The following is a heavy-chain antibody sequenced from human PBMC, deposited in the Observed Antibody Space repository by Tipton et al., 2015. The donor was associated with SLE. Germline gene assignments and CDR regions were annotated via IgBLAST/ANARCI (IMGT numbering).Heavy chain of an antibody. Sequence: TLSLTCAVYGGSFSGYYWSWICQPPGKGLEWIGEINHSGSTNYNPSLKSRVTISVDTPKNQFSQKLSSVTAADTAVYYCASLITIFGVVWDYWGQGTLVTVSS. CDR2: INHSGST. CDR3: ASLITIFGVVWDY. V-gene: IGHV4-34*01. J-gene: IGHJ4*02. D-gene: IGHD3-3*01. CDR1: GGSFSGYY.